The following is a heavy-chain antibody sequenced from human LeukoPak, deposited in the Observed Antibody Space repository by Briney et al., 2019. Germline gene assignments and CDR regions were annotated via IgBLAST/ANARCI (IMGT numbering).Heavy chain of an antibody. J-gene: IGHJ4*02. V-gene: IGHV4-34*01. CDR3: ARRTHYYYDSSGYSY. Sequence: SETLSLTCAVYGGSFSGYYWSWIRQPPGKGLEWIGEINHSGSTNYNPSLKSRVTISVDTSKNQLSLKLSSVTAADTAVYYCARRTHYYYDSSGYSYWGRGTLVTVSS. D-gene: IGHD3-22*01. CDR1: GGSFSGYY. CDR2: INHSGST.